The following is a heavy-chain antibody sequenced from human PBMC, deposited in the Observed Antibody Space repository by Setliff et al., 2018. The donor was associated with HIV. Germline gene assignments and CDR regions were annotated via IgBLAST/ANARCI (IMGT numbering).Heavy chain of an antibody. V-gene: IGHV3-23*01. CDR3: AKKTAAYTSGSWLHY. Sequence: GSLRLSCAANGFTFNNSAMGWVRHAPGRGLEWVSGISFSGRSTYYADSVKGRFVISREKSKSTLYLQMNSLRAEDTAVYYCAKKTAAYTSGSWLHYWGQGTLVTVSS. J-gene: IGHJ4*02. D-gene: IGHD3-10*01. CDR1: GFTFNNSA. CDR2: ISFSGRST.